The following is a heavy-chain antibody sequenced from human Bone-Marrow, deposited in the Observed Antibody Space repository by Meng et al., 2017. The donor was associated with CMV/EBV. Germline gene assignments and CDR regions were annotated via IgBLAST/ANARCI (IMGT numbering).Heavy chain of an antibody. V-gene: IGHV4-59*01. Sequence: SETLSLTCTVSGGSISSYYWSWIRQPPGKGLEWIGYIYYSGSTNYNPSLKSRVTISVDTSKNQFSLKLSSVTAAETAVYYWARISTRGSYLNAFEIWGQGTMVTVSS. CDR2: IYYSGST. CDR3: ARISTRGSYLNAFEI. CDR1: GGSISSYY. J-gene: IGHJ3*02. D-gene: IGHD1-26*01.